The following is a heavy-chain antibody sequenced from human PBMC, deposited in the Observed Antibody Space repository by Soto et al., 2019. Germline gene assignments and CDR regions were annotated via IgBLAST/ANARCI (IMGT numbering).Heavy chain of an antibody. Sequence: GASVKVSCKASGYTFTGYYMHWVRQAPGQGLEWTGWINPNSGGTNYAQKFQGWVTMTRDTSISTAYMELSSLRSEDTAVYYCAADNDFWSGHYNFDYWGQGTLVTVSS. CDR2: INPNSGGT. D-gene: IGHD3-3*01. CDR1: GYTFTGYY. J-gene: IGHJ4*02. V-gene: IGHV1-2*04. CDR3: AADNDFWSGHYNFDY.